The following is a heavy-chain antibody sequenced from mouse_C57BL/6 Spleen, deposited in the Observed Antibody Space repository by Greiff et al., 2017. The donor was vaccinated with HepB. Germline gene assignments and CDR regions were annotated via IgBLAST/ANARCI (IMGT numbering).Heavy chain of an antibody. CDR1: GYTFTGYW. CDR3: ARRPIYYDYDGRFAY. Sequence: VQLQQSGAELMKPGASVKLSCKATGYTFTGYWIEWVKQRPGHGLEWIGEILPGSGSTNYNEKFKGKATFTADTSSNTVYMQLSSLTTEDSAIDYCARRPIYYDYDGRFAYWGQGTLVTVSA. D-gene: IGHD2-4*01. V-gene: IGHV1-9*01. J-gene: IGHJ3*01. CDR2: ILPGSGST.